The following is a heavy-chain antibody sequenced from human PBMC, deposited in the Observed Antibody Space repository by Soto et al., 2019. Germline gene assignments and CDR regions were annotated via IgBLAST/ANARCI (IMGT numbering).Heavy chain of an antibody. CDR1: GFTFSSYW. CDR3: ARVCWGYCSGGSRDDY. Sequence: EVQLVESGGGLVQPGGSLRLSCAASGFTFSSYWMSWVRQAPGKGLEWVANIKQDGSEKYYVDSVKGRFTISRDNAKNSLDLKRNSLRAEDTAVYYCARVCWGYCSGGSRDDYWGQGTLVTVSS. V-gene: IGHV3-7*01. D-gene: IGHD2-15*01. CDR2: IKQDGSEK. J-gene: IGHJ4*02.